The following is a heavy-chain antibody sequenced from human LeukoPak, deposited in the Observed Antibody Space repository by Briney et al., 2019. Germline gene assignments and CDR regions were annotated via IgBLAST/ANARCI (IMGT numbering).Heavy chain of an antibody. CDR3: AKDKLGSGSGSYWFGWFDP. CDR1: EFPFVDYA. V-gene: IGHV3-23*01. D-gene: IGHD3-10*01. CDR2: ISGSGGST. Sequence: GGSLRLSCTASEFPFVDYAMSWFRQAPGKGLEWVSAISGSGGSTYYADSVKGRFTISRDNSKNTLYLQMNSLRAEDTAVYYCAKDKLGSGSGSYWFGWFDPWGQGTLVTVSS. J-gene: IGHJ5*02.